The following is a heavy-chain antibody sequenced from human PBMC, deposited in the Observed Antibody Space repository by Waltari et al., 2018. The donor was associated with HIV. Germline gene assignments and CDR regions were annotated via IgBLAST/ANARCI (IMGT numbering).Heavy chain of an antibody. J-gene: IGHJ4*02. Sequence: GYADSVKGRFTISRDNAKNSLYLQMNSLRAEDTALYYCAREGGPMITFGGVVDYWGQGTLITVSS. V-gene: IGHV3-20*03. CDR3: AREGGPMITFGGVVDY. D-gene: IGHD3-16*01.